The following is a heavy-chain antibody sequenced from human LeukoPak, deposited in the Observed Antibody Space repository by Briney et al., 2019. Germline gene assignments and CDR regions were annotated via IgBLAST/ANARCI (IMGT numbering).Heavy chain of an antibody. CDR2: INPSGGST. D-gene: IGHD6-13*01. J-gene: IGHJ4*02. CDR3: VTESIAAAGPGFDY. V-gene: IGHV1-46*01. CDR1: GYTFTGYY. Sequence: ASVKVACKASGYTFTGYYMHWVRQAPGQGLEWMGIINPSGGSTSYAQKIQGRVTMTRDMSTSTVYMELSSLRSEDTAVYYCVTESIAAAGPGFDYWGQGTLVTVSS.